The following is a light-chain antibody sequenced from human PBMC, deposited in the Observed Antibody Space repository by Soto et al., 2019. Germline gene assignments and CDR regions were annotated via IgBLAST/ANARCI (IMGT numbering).Light chain of an antibody. Sequence: EIVMTQSPATLSVSPGERTTLSCRASQSVRSNLAWYQQKPGQAPRLLIYGASTRATGIPARFSGSGSGTEFTLTISSLQSEDSAVYYCQQYNNWPRTFGQGTKV. J-gene: IGKJ1*01. CDR2: GAS. CDR3: QQYNNWPRT. CDR1: QSVRSN. V-gene: IGKV3-15*01.